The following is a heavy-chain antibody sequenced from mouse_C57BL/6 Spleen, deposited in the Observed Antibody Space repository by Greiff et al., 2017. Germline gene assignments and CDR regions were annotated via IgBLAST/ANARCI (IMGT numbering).Heavy chain of an antibody. CDR3: ARSNYGSSYVWYFDV. D-gene: IGHD1-1*01. CDR2: IYPGDGST. J-gene: IGHJ1*03. Sequence: VQLQQSDAELVKPGASVKISCKVSGYTFTDHTIHWMKQRPEPGLEWIGYIYPGDGSTKYNEKFKGKATLTADKSSSTAYLQLNSLTSEDSAVYFCARSNYGSSYVWYFDVWGTGTTVTVSS. CDR1: GYTFTDHT. V-gene: IGHV1-78*01.